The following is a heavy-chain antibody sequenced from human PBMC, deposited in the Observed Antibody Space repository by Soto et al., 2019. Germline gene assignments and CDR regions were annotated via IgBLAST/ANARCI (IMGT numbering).Heavy chain of an antibody. V-gene: IGHV4-39*01. CDR2: IYYSGST. D-gene: IGHD3-16*01. CDR1: GGSISSSSYY. CDR3: ARLEYDYIWGSQKSFDY. Sequence: QLQLQESGPGLVKPSETLSLTCTVSGGSISSSSYYWGWIRQPPGKGLEWIGSIYYSGSTYYNPSLKSRVTISVDTSKNQFSLKLSSVTAADTAVYYCARLEYDYIWGSQKSFDYWCQGTLVTVSS. J-gene: IGHJ4*02.